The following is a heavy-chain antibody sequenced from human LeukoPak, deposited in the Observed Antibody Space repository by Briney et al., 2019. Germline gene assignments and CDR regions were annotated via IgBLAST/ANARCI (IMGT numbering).Heavy chain of an antibody. CDR3: ARDRITVVRNPLDY. D-gene: IGHD3-10*01. Sequence: ASVKVSCKASGYTFTSFYMHWVRQAPGQGLEWMGIINPSGGSTSYAQKFQGRITMTRDTSTSTVYMEVSSLRSEGTAVYYCARDRITVVRNPLDYWGQGTLVTVSS. CDR1: GYTFTSFY. J-gene: IGHJ4*02. V-gene: IGHV1-46*01. CDR2: INPSGGST.